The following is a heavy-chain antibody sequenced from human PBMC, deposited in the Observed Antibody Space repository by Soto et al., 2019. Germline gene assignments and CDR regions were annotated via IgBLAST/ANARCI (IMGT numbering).Heavy chain of an antibody. D-gene: IGHD6-19*01. CDR3: AGARAAGYNFFYGMDV. CDR2: IYTSASI. J-gene: IGHJ6*02. Sequence: PSETLSLTCSVSGADINTYSWTWIRQPAGKGLEWIGRIYTSASINYNPSLRGRVTLSVDTSTNQVSLKLASVTAADTAVYYCAGARAAGYNFFYGMDVWGQGTTLTISS. V-gene: IGHV4-4*07. CDR1: GADINTYS.